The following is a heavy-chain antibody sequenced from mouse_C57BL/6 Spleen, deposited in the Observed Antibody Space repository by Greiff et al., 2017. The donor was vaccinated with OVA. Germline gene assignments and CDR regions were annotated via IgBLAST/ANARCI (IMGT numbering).Heavy chain of an antibody. D-gene: IGHD2-3*01. V-gene: IGHV3-6*01. J-gene: IGHJ2*01. CDR3: ARDRGDGYLDY. CDR2: ISYDGSN. CDR1: GYSITSGYY. Sequence: EVQLQESGPGLVKPSQSLSLTCSVTGYSITSGYYWNWIRQFPGNKLEWMSYISYDGSNNYNPSLKNRISITRDTSKNQFFLKLNSVTTEDTATYYCARDRGDGYLDYWGQGTTLTVSS.